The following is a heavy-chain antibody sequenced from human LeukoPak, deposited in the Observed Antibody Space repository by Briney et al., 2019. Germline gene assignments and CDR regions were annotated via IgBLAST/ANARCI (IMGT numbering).Heavy chain of an antibody. CDR2: IGTAGDT. V-gene: IGHV3-13*01. CDR1: GFTFTSCD. CDR3: ARGGGPLSSDWSGGAFDI. J-gene: IGHJ3*02. Sequence: GGSLRLSCAVSGFTFTSCDMHRVRQPIGKGLEWVSGIGTAGDTYYPGSVKGRFTISRENAKNSLYLQMNSLRAGDTAMYYCARGGGPLSSDWSGGAFDIWGQGTMVTVSS. D-gene: IGHD6-19*01.